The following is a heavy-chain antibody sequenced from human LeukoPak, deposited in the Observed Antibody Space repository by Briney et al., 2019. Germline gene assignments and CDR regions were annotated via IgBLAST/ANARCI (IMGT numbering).Heavy chain of an antibody. V-gene: IGHV4-59*01. J-gene: IGHJ6*02. CDR3: AREGRRDGSSYGMDV. Sequence: SETLSLTCTVSGGSITSSYWSWIRQPPGKGLEWIGYIYYSGSTYYSPSLRSRVTMSVDTSKNEFSLKMSSVTPADTAVYYCAREGRRDGSSYGMDVWGQGTTVTVSS. D-gene: IGHD5-24*01. CDR1: GGSITSSY. CDR2: IYYSGST.